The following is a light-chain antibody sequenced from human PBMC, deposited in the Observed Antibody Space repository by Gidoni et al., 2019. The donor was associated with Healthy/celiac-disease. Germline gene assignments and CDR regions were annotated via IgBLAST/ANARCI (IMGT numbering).Light chain of an antibody. CDR2: LGS. V-gene: IGKV2-28*01. CDR1: QRLLHSTGYNS. Sequence: IVLTQSPLSLPVPPGEPASISCRSSQRLLHSTGYNSLEWYLQKPGQSPQLLIYLGSNRASGGTERCSGSGSGTDVTLKISRVEAEDVGVYYCMQALQTPRYTFGQGTKVEIK. J-gene: IGKJ2*01. CDR3: MQALQTPRYT.